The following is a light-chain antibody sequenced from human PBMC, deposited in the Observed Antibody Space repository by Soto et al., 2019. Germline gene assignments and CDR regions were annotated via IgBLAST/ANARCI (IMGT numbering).Light chain of an antibody. CDR2: DVS. CDR3: SSHTRSTTEV. Sequence: QSVLTQPASVSGSPGQSMTISCTGTSSDVGGYNYVSWYQQHPGKAPKLMIYDVSNRPSGVSNRFSGSKSGHTASLTISGLQAEDEADYYCSSHTRSTTEVFVTGTKLTVL. V-gene: IGLV2-14*01. CDR1: SSDVGGYNY. J-gene: IGLJ1*01.